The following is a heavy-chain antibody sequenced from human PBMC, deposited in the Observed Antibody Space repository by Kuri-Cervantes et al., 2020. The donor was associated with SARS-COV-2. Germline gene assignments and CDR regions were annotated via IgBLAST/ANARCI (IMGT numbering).Heavy chain of an antibody. CDR2: ISSSSSYI. Sequence: GESLKISCAASGFTFSSYSMNWVRQAPGKGLEWVSSISSSSSYIYYADSVKGRFTISRDNDKNSLFLQMNSLRAEDTAVYYCARGGSGRTTYFDYWGQGTLVTVSS. D-gene: IGHD1-1*01. J-gene: IGHJ4*02. CDR3: ARGGSGRTTYFDY. V-gene: IGHV3-21*06. CDR1: GFTFSSYS.